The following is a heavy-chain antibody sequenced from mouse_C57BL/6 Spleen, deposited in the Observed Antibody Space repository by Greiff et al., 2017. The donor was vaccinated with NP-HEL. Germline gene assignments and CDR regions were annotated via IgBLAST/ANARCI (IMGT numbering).Heavy chain of an antibody. Sequence: EVQLQQSGPELVKPGASVKISCKASGYSFTGYYMNWVKQSPEKSLEWIGEINPSTGGTTYNQKFKAKATLTVDKSSSTAYMQIKSLTSEDSAVYYCARGYYPWGQGTTLTVSS. V-gene: IGHV1-42*01. D-gene: IGHD2-3*01. CDR3: ARGYYP. CDR2: INPSTGGT. CDR1: GYSFTGYY. J-gene: IGHJ2*01.